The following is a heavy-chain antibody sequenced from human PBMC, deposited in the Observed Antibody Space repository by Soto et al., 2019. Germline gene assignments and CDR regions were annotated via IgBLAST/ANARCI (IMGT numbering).Heavy chain of an antibody. J-gene: IGHJ4*02. CDR3: AKHGGDSYYFDY. CDR1: GFTFSSYA. D-gene: IGHD2-21*02. Sequence: PVGSLRLSCAASGFTFSSYAMSWVRQAPGKGLEWVSAISGSGGSTYYADSVKGRFTISRDNSKNTLYLQMNSLRAEDTAVYYCAKHGGDSYYFDYWGQGTLVTVSS. CDR2: ISGSGGST. V-gene: IGHV3-23*01.